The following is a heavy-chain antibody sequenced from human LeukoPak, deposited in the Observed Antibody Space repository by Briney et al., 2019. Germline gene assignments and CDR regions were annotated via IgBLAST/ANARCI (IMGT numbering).Heavy chain of an antibody. CDR1: GFTFSSYT. J-gene: IGHJ4*02. V-gene: IGHV3-23*01. CDR2: ISGSGGST. CDR3: AKDRFLYGSGSQPYFDY. Sequence: GGSLRLSCAASGFTFSSYTMSWVRQAPGKGLEWVSAISGSGGSTYYADSVKGRFTISRDNSKNTLYLQMNSLRAEDTAVYYCAKDRFLYGSGSQPYFDYWGQGTLVTASS. D-gene: IGHD3-10*01.